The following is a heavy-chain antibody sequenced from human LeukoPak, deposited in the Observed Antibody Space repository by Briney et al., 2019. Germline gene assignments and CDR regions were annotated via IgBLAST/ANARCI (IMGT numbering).Heavy chain of an antibody. CDR1: GFTFSSYR. CDR2: INSEGSST. D-gene: IGHD3-22*01. Sequence: GGSLRLSCAASGFTFSSYRMHWVRHAPGKGLVWVSRINSEGSSTSYADSVKSRFTISRDNAKNTLYLQMNSLRAEHTAVYYCARDPSYYDSSGYFDYWGQGTLVTVSS. J-gene: IGHJ4*01. V-gene: IGHV3-74*01. CDR3: ARDPSYYDSSGYFDY.